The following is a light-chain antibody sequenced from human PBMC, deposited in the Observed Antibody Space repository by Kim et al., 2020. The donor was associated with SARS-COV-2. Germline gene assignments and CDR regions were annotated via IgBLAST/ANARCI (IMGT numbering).Light chain of an antibody. CDR2: VAS. J-gene: IGKJ4*01. CDR3: QHYGTSPLT. V-gene: IGKV3-20*01. CDR1: QSISNNY. Sequence: LSPGERATLSCRASQSISNNYLAWFQHKPGQAPRLLIYVASSRATGIPDRFSGSGSGTDFTLTISRLEPEDFAVYFCQHYGTSPLTFGGGTKLEIK.